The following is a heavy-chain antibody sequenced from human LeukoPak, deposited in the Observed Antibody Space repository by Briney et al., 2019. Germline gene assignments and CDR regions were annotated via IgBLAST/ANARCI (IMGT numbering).Heavy chain of an antibody. J-gene: IGHJ4*02. CDR3: ARDPYSLRGVIFDY. D-gene: IGHD3-10*01. V-gene: IGHV3-21*01. CDR2: ISSISSYI. Sequence: PGRSLRLSCAASGFTFSSYSMNWVRQAPGNWLEWVSSISSISSYIYYTDSVKGRFTISRDNAKNSLYLQMNSLRAEDTAVYYCARDPYSLRGVIFDYWGQGTLVTVSS. CDR1: GFTFSSYS.